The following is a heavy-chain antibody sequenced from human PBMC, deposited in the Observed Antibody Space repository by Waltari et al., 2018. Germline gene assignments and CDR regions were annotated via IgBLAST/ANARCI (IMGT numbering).Heavy chain of an antibody. CDR2: INPTGGYT. CDR3: VRDDSYYHYYIDV. Sequence: QVQLVQSGAEVKRPGASVQVSCKASGYTFTAYYLHWVRQAPGQGLEWMGRINPTGGYTSYAQRFQGRVTMTRDTSTSTVYMELSSLRSEDTAVYYCVRDDSYYHYYIDVWGKGTTVTVSS. D-gene: IGHD4-4*01. CDR1: GYTFTAYY. J-gene: IGHJ6*03. V-gene: IGHV1-46*01.